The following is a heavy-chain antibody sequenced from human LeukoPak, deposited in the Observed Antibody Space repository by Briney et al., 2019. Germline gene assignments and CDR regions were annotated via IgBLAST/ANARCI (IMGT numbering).Heavy chain of an antibody. CDR1: GYTFTSYG. J-gene: IGHJ4*02. CDR2: ISAYNGNT. D-gene: IGHD3-16*02. CDR3: ARADDYVRRSYRYDY. V-gene: IGHV1-18*01. Sequence: ASVKVSCKASGYTFTSYGISWVRQAPGQGLEWMGWISAYNGNTNYAQKLQGRVTMTTDTSTSTAYMELRSLRSDDTAVYYCARADDYVRRSYRYDYWGQGTLVTVSS.